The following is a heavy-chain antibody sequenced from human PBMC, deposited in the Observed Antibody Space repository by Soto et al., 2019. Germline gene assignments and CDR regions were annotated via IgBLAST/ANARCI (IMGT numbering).Heavy chain of an antibody. D-gene: IGHD2-21*01. Sequence: VASVKVSCKASGYIFNKYGFNWVRQAPGQGLEWMGRISAFNGYTNFAQKFQGRVTLTTDTSTNTAYMELSSLRSDDTAIYYCARGRGVVIPAGTPDAFDVWCQGTMVTVSS. CDR1: GYIFNKYG. V-gene: IGHV1-18*01. CDR2: ISAFNGYT. J-gene: IGHJ3*01. CDR3: ARGRGVVIPAGTPDAFDV.